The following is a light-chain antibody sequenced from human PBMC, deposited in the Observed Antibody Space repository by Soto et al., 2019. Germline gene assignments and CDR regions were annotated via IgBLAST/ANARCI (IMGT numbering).Light chain of an antibody. CDR2: KAS. J-gene: IGKJ1*01. CDR3: QQYNSYSWT. CDR1: QSISNY. Sequence: DIQMTQSPSTLSASVGDRVTIACRASQSISNYLAWYQQKPRKAPKLLIYKASSLESGVPSRFSGSGSGTEFTRTISSLQPDDFATYYCQQYNSYSWTFGQGTKVEIK. V-gene: IGKV1-5*03.